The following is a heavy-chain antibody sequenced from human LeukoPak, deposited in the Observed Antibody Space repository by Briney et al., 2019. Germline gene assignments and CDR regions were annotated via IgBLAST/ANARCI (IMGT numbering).Heavy chain of an antibody. V-gene: IGHV3-23*01. Sequence: GGSLRLSCAASGFTFSSYAMSWVRQAPGKGLEWVSAISGSGGSTYYADSVKGRFIISRDNSKNTLYLQMNSLRAEDTAVYHCAKAVDYGDFRNAFDIWGQGTTVTVSS. J-gene: IGHJ3*02. CDR2: ISGSGGST. CDR1: GFTFSSYA. CDR3: AKAVDYGDFRNAFDI. D-gene: IGHD4-17*01.